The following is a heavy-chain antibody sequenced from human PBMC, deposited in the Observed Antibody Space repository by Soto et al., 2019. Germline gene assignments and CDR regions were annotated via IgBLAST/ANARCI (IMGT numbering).Heavy chain of an antibody. J-gene: IGHJ6*02. CDR2: IYHSGST. CDR1: GGSISSGGYS. V-gene: IGHV4-30-2*01. CDR3: ARVDTAMGGPYYYGMDV. D-gene: IGHD5-18*01. Sequence: SETLSLTCAVSGGSISSGGYSWSWIRQPPGKGLEWIGYIYHSGSTYYNPSLKSRVTISVDRSKNQFSLKLSSVTAADTAVYYCARVDTAMGGPYYYGMDVWGQGTTVTVYS.